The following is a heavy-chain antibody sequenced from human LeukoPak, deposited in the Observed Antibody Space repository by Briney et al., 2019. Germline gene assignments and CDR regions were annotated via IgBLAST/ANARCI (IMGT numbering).Heavy chain of an antibody. CDR1: GSTFSNYW. Sequence: GGSLRLSCAASGSTFSNYWMTWVRQAPGKGLEWVAHINQDGSEEHYMDSVKARFTISRDNAKNLLSLQMNSLRAEDTAVYDCVRDGGVSGYDLLDYWGQGTLVTVSS. J-gene: IGHJ4*02. CDR3: VRDGGVSGYDLLDY. V-gene: IGHV3-7*01. CDR2: INQDGSEE. D-gene: IGHD5-12*01.